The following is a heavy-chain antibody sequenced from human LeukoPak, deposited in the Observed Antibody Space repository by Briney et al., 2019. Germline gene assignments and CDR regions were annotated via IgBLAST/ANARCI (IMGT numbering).Heavy chain of an antibody. CDR3: ATPDGTGTTSVFYYFDY. Sequence: ASVKVSCKASGYTFTSYDINWVRQATGQGLEWMGWMNPNSGNTGYAQKFQGRVTMTRNTSISTAYMELSSLRSEDTAVYYCATPDGTGTTSVFYYFDYWGQGTLVTVSS. D-gene: IGHD4-11*01. V-gene: IGHV1-8*01. CDR2: MNPNSGNT. J-gene: IGHJ4*02. CDR1: GYTFTSYD.